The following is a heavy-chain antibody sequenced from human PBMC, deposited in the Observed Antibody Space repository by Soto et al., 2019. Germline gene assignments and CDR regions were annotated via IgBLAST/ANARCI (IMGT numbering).Heavy chain of an antibody. D-gene: IGHD6-19*01. CDR3: ARVVRSSGWYKADWFDP. CDR1: GNTFTSYG. V-gene: IGHV1-18*01. CDR2: ISAYNGNT. Sequence: ASVNVSCTASGNTFTSYGISWVRQAPGQGLEWMGWISAYNGNTNYAQKLQGRVTMTTATSTSTAYMELRSLRSDDTAVYYCARVVRSSGWYKADWFDPWGQGTLVTVSS. J-gene: IGHJ5*02.